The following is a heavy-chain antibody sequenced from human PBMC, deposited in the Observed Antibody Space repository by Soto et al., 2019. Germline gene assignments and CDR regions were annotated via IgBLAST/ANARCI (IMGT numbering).Heavy chain of an antibody. J-gene: IGHJ6*02. CDR1: GGSVSSGSYY. CDR3: ARDIFSDGMDV. V-gene: IGHV4-61*01. Sequence: QVQLQESGPGLVKPSETLSLTCTVSGGSVSSGSYYWSWIRQPPGKGLEWIGYIYYSGSTNYNPSLKRRVTISVDTSKNQFSLKLSSVTAADTAVYYCARDIFSDGMDVWGQGTTVTVSS. CDR2: IYYSGST.